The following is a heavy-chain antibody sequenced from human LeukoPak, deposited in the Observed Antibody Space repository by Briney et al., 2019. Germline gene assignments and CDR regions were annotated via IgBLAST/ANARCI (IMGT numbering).Heavy chain of an antibody. CDR2: ISAYNGNT. CDR1: GYTFTSYG. D-gene: IGHD2-15*01. V-gene: IGHV1-18*04. CDR3: ARDIVVVVAANRELDY. J-gene: IGHJ4*02. Sequence: ASVKVSCKASGYTFTSYGISWVRQAPGQGLEWMGWISAYNGNTNYAQKLQGRVTMTTDTSTSTAYMELRSLRSDDTAVYYCARDIVVVVAANRELDYWGQGTLVTISS.